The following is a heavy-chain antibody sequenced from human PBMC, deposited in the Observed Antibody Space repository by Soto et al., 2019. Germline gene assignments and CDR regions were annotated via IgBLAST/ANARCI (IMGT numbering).Heavy chain of an antibody. D-gene: IGHD6-13*01. CDR1: GFTFSSYG. CDR3: AKGISAPGRWSDS. V-gene: IGHV3-30*18. CDR2: ISYDGSNE. J-gene: IGHJ5*01. Sequence: QVQLVESGGGVVQPGRSLRLSCAASGFTFSSYGMHWVRQAPGKGLEWVAFISYDGSNEYYADSVRGRFAISRDNSRNSVSLNLSSPRGEDTAVYYCAKGISAPGRWSDSWGQGSLVTVSS.